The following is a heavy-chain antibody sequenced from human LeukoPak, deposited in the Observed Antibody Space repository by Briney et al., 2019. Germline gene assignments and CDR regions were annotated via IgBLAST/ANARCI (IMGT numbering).Heavy chain of an antibody. J-gene: IGHJ6*04. Sequence: GGSLRLSCAASGFSFSDYEMNWVRQAPGKALEWISYISSGGSSIYYADSVKGRFTISRDNAKNSLYLQMNSLRAEDTAVYYCAELGITMIGGVWGKGTTVTISS. CDR2: ISSGGSSI. V-gene: IGHV3-48*03. CDR1: GFSFSDYE. CDR3: AELGITMIGGV. D-gene: IGHD3-10*02.